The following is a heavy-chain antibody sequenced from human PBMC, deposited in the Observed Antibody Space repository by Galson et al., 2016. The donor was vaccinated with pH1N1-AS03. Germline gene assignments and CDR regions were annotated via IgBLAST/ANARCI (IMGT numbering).Heavy chain of an antibody. CDR1: GFTFSSYG. D-gene: IGHD6-19*01. CDR2: ISYDGSNK. V-gene: IGHV3-30*18. CDR3: AKDRGARYSSGWYKGGMDV. Sequence: LRLSCAASGFTFSSYGMHWVRQAPGKGLEWVAVISYDGSNKYYADSVKGRFTISRDNSKNMLYQQMNSLRAEDTAVYYCAKDRGARYSSGWYKGGMDVWGQGTTVTVSS. J-gene: IGHJ6*02.